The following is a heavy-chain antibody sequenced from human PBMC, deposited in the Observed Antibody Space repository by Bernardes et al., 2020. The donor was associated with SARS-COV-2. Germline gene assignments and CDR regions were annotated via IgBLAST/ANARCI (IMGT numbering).Heavy chain of an antibody. CDR2: ISGSGGST. Sequence: GGSLRLSCAASGFTFSSYAMSWVRQAPGKGLEWVSAISGSGGSTYYADSVKGRFTISRDNSKNTLYLQMNSLRAEDTAVYYCAKGPHVFWGSYSWGVDYWGQGTLVTVSS. CDR1: GFTFSSYA. CDR3: AKGPHVFWGSYSWGVDY. V-gene: IGHV3-23*01. J-gene: IGHJ4*02. D-gene: IGHD3-16*01.